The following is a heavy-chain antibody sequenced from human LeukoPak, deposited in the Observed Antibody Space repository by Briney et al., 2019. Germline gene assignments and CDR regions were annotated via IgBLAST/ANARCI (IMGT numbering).Heavy chain of an antibody. CDR2: IYSGGST. J-gene: IGHJ3*02. D-gene: IGHD3-3*01. CDR1: GFTVSSNY. CDR3: ARTYDFGRGPPGDAFDN. V-gene: IGHV3-66*01. Sequence: GGSLRLSWAASGFTVSSNYMSWVRQAPGKGLEWVSVIYSGGSTYYADSVQGRFTISRDNAQESVFLRMNSLRADDTAVYYCARTYDFGRGPPGDAFDNWGPGTLVTVSS.